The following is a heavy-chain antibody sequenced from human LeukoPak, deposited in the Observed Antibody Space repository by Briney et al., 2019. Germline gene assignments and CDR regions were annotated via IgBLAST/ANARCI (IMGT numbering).Heavy chain of an antibody. CDR2: IHYSGST. V-gene: IGHV4-39*01. CDR3: ARQTYIVVASGLDAFDI. CDR1: GGSINSGSYY. D-gene: IGHD2-2*01. J-gene: IGHJ3*02. Sequence: SETLSLTCSVPGGSINSGSYYWAWIRQSPGKGLEWIGSIHYSGSTYQNPSLKSRVTISVDTSKSQFSLKLTSVTAADTAVYYCARQTYIVVASGLDAFDIWGQGTMVTVSS.